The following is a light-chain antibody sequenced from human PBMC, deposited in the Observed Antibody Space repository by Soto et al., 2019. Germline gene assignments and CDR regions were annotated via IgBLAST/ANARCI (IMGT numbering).Light chain of an antibody. Sequence: EIVMTQSPATLSVSLGERATLSCRASQSVSSSLAWYQQKPGQAPRLLIYGASTRATGIPARFSGSGSGTEFTLTISSLQSEDSAVYNCQQYYNWAWTFGQGTKVEIK. J-gene: IGKJ1*01. CDR3: QQYYNWAWT. CDR2: GAS. CDR1: QSVSSS. V-gene: IGKV3-15*01.